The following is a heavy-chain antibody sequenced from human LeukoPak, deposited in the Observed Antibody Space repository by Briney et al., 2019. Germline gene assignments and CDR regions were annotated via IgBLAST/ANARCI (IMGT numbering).Heavy chain of an antibody. J-gene: IGHJ4*02. CDR3: ATDPWDYDSSGYEFDY. CDR1: GYTLTELS. Sequence: ASVKVSCKVSGYTLTELSMHWVRQAPGKGLEWMGGFDPEDGETIYAQMFQGRVTMTEDTSTDTAYMELSSLRSEDTAVYYCATDPWDYDSSGYEFDYWGQGTLVTVSS. CDR2: FDPEDGET. D-gene: IGHD3-22*01. V-gene: IGHV1-24*01.